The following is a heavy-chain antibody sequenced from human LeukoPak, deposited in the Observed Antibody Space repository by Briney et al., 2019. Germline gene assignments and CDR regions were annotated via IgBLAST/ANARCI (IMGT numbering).Heavy chain of an antibody. J-gene: IGHJ4*02. Sequence: PSETLSLTCTVSGGSISSSSYYWGWIRQPPGKGLEWIGRIYYSGSTYYNPSLKSRVTISVDTSKNQFCLKLSSVTAADTAVYYCARRGYSGYSHYWGQGTLVTVSS. CDR3: ARRGYSGYSHY. D-gene: IGHD5-12*01. CDR1: GGSISSSSYY. V-gene: IGHV4-39*01. CDR2: IYYSGST.